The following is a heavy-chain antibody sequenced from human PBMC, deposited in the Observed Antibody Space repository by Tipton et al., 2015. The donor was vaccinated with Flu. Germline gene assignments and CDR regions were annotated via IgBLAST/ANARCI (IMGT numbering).Heavy chain of an antibody. CDR3: ERSGRYHHYYCDL. Sequence: TLSLTCTVSGGSLSSYFWSWIRQPAGKGLEWIGRIYPSGNTNYNPSLQSRVTMSVETSRKQFSLSLTSVTAADAAIYYCERSGRYHHYYCDLWGRGTLVSVSS. CDR1: GGSLSSYF. V-gene: IGHV4-4*07. D-gene: IGHD1-26*01. J-gene: IGHJ2*01. CDR2: IYPSGNT.